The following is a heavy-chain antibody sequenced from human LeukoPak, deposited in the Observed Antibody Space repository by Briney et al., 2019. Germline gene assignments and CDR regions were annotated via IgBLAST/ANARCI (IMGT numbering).Heavy chain of an antibody. CDR1: GYTLTELS. CDR3: ATETRNDYVWGSYRYWSVD. V-gene: IGHV1-24*01. Sequence: ASVKVSCKVSGYTLTELSMHWVRQAPGKGLEWMGGFDPEDGETIYAQKFQGRVTMTEDTSTDTAYMELSSLRSEDTAVYYCATETRNDYVWGSYRYWSVDWGQGTLVTVSS. CDR2: FDPEDGET. D-gene: IGHD3-16*02. J-gene: IGHJ5*02.